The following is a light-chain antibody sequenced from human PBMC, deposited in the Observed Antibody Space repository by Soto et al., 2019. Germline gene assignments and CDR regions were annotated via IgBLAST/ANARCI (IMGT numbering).Light chain of an antibody. J-gene: IGLJ1*01. V-gene: IGLV2-14*01. CDR2: DVT. CDR3: TSYTTSSTYV. Sequence: QSALTQPASVSGSPGQSIAISCTGTSSDVGGYNYVSWYQQHPGKAPKLMLYDVTNRPSGVSDRFSGSKSGNTASLTISGLQAEDEADYYCTSYTTSSTYVFGTGTQLTVL. CDR1: SSDVGGYNY.